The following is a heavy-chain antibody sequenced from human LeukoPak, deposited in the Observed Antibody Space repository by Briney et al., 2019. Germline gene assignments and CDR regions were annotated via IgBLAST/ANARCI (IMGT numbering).Heavy chain of an antibody. D-gene: IGHD6-6*01. J-gene: IGHJ4*02. CDR2: ISYDGSNK. Sequence: PGGSLRLSCAASGFTFSSYAMHWVRQAPGKGLEWVAVISYDGSNKYYADSVKGRFTISRDNSKNTLYLQMNSLRAEDTAVYYCARYGAYSSSPYFDYWGQGTLVTVSS. V-gene: IGHV3-30-3*01. CDR3: ARYGAYSSSPYFDY. CDR1: GFTFSSYA.